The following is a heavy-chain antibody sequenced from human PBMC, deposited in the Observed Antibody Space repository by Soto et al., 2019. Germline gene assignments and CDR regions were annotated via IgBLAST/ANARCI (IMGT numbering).Heavy chain of an antibody. CDR2: ISDRGQSV. CDR1: GFTFSSYA. CDR3: AALFGPGGLVRDISFAL. J-gene: IGHJ3*01. V-gene: IGHV3-23*01. Sequence: GGSLRLSCAASGFTFSSYAMSWVRQAPGKGLEWVSSISDRGQSVFFADSVKGRFTISRDNSNNTLCLQMNSLRADDTAVYYSAALFGPGGLVRDISFALGGKGKLVTVSS. D-gene: IGHD3-3*01.